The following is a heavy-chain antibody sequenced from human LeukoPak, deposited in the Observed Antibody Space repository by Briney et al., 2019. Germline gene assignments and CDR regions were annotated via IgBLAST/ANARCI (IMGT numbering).Heavy chain of an antibody. CDR3: ARGAPFDY. J-gene: IGHJ4*02. CDR1: GYSFSNYW. Sequence: GESLKISCEGSGYSFSNYWIGWVRQMPGKGLGWMGIIFPGDSDTRYNPSFQGQVTISADKSISTAYLQWSSLKASDTAMYYCARGAPFDYWGQGTLVTVSS. CDR2: IFPGDSDT. V-gene: IGHV5-51*01.